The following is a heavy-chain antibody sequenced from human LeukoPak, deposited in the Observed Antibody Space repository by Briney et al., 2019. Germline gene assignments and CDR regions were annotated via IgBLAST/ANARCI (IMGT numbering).Heavy chain of an antibody. CDR1: GFTFSSYS. CDR2: ISGGGYST. J-gene: IGHJ4*02. CDR3: AKQSTGH. Sequence: GGSLRLSCAASGFTFSSYSMNWVRQAPGKGLEWVSAISGGGYSTYYADSVKGRFSISRDNSKNTVYLQMDSLRAEDTAVYYCAKQSTGHWGQGTLVTVSS. V-gene: IGHV3-23*01. D-gene: IGHD2-8*02.